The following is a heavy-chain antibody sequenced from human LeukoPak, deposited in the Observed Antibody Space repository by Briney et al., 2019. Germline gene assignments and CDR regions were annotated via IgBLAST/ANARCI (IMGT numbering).Heavy chain of an antibody. Sequence: SETLSLTCTVSGGSISSYYWSWIRQPPGKGLEWIGNIYYSGSTNYNPSLKSRVTISVDTSKNQFSLKLSSVTAADTAVYYCARDFRFLEWPGGYGMDVWGQGTTVTVSS. J-gene: IGHJ6*02. CDR3: ARDFRFLEWPGGYGMDV. CDR1: GGSISSYY. V-gene: IGHV4-59*01. CDR2: IYYSGST. D-gene: IGHD3-3*01.